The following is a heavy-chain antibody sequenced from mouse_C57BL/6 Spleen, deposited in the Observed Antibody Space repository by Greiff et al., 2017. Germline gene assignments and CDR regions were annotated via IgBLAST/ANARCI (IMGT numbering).Heavy chain of an antibody. Sequence: EVKLVESGPELVKPGASVKMSCKASGYTFTSYVMHWVKQKPGQGLEWIGYIYPYNDGTKYNEKFKGKATLTSDKSSSTAYMELSSLTSEDSAVYYCAREGVLPAWFAYWGQGTLVTVSA. CDR2: IYPYNDGT. D-gene: IGHD2-14*01. J-gene: IGHJ3*01. CDR1: GYTFTSYV. V-gene: IGHV1-14*01. CDR3: AREGVLPAWFAY.